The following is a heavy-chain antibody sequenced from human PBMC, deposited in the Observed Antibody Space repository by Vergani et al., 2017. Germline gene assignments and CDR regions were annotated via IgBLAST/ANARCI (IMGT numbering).Heavy chain of an antibody. CDR1: GYTFTGYY. CDR3: ARHVMVRGVVWEVFDY. J-gene: IGHJ4*02. CDR2: INPNSGGT. D-gene: IGHD3-10*01. V-gene: IGHV1-2*06. Sequence: QVQLVQSGAEVKKPGVSMKVSCKASGYTFTGYYIHWVRQPPGQGLGWMGRINPNSGGTKFAQKFQGRVTMTSDTSISTAYMELSRLRSDDTAVYYCARHVMVRGVVWEVFDYWGQGTLVTVSS.